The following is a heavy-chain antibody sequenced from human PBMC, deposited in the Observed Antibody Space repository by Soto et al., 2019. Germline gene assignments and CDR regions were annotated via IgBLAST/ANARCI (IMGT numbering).Heavy chain of an antibody. V-gene: IGHV3-23*01. J-gene: IGHJ5*02. CDR1: GFMFSSDA. Sequence: EVQLLESGGGLVQPGGSLRLSCAASGFMFSSDAMTWVRQASGKGLEWVSGISGSGVNTYYADSVKGRFTISRDNSKSTLYLQMNSLRAEDTAVYYCAKDLLYANTWYPLDPWGQGTLVTVSS. D-gene: IGHD6-13*01. CDR3: AKDLLYANTWYPLDP. CDR2: ISGSGVNT.